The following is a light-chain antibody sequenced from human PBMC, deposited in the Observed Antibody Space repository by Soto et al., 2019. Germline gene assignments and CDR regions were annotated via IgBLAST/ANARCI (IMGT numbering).Light chain of an antibody. Sequence: TQTAAVSESLGQSITISCTETSSDVGGYNYVSWYQQHPVKAPKLMIYDVTNRPSGVSDRFSGSKSGNTASLTISGLQAEDEADYYCSSYTSSSTPYVFGTGTKVTVL. CDR2: DVT. CDR1: SSDVGGYNY. CDR3: SSYTSSSTPYV. J-gene: IGLJ1*01. V-gene: IGLV2-14*01.